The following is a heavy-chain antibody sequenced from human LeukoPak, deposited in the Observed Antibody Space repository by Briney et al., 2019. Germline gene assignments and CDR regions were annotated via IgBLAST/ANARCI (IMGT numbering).Heavy chain of an antibody. CDR2: IIPIFGTA. Sequence: SVKVSCKASGGTFSSYAISWVRQAPGQGLEWMGRIIPIFGTANYAQKFQGRVTITTDESTSTAYMELSSLRSEDTAVYYSARAWYSGYDWGVDYWGQGTLVTVSS. V-gene: IGHV1-69*05. J-gene: IGHJ4*02. D-gene: IGHD5-12*01. CDR1: GGTFSSYA. CDR3: ARAWYSGYDWGVDY.